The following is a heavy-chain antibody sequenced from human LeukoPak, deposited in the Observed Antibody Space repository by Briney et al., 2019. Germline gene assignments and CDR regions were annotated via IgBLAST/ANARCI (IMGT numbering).Heavy chain of an antibody. V-gene: IGHV4-59*01. D-gene: IGHD4-17*01. CDR2: MYNSGST. CDR1: GGSIRGSY. Sequence: SETLSLTCSVSGGSIRGSYWSWIRQPPGKGLDWIAYMYNSGSTNYNPSLKSRVTISIDTSKNQFSLKLSSLTAADTAIYYCARGIESYGDYGYWGQGILVTVSS. CDR3: ARGIESYGDYGY. J-gene: IGHJ4*02.